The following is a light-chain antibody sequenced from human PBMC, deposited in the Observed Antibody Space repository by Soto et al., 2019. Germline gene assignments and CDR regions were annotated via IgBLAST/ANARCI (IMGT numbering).Light chain of an antibody. V-gene: IGKV1-5*01. J-gene: IGKJ1*01. CDR3: QQYSDYKS. CDR1: QSLRHG. CDR2: DAS. Sequence: DIQMTQSPSTLSASVGDRVTITCRASQSLRHGVAWYQQNPGKAHKLLIYDASRLESGVPSRFSGSGSGTEFTLTISSLQPDDFATYYCQQYSDYKSFGQGTKVEVK.